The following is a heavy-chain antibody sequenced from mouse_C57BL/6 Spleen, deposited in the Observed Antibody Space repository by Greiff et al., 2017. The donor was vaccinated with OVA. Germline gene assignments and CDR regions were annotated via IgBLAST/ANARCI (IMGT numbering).Heavy chain of an antibody. CDR3: ARETTVVFDV. V-gene: IGHV1-4*01. CDR1: GYTFTSYT. CDR2: INPSSGYT. Sequence: QVQLQQSGAELARPGASVKMSCKASGYTFTSYTMHWVKQRPGQGLEWIGYINPSSGYTKYNQKFKDKATLTADKSSSTAYMQLSSLTSEDSAVYYCARETTVVFDVWGTGTTVTVAS. J-gene: IGHJ1*03. D-gene: IGHD1-1*01.